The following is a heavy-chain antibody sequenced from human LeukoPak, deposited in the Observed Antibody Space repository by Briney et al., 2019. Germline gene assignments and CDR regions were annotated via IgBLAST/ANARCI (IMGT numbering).Heavy chain of an antibody. Sequence: EASVKVSCKASGGTFRSYAINWVRLAPGKGLEWMGGIIPMVNTPKYAQKFQGRVSMTTDTSTSTAYMEVRSLRSDDTAVYYCARDQFLLGYCSGGRGCRRAYYFDYWGQGTLVTVSS. J-gene: IGHJ4*02. CDR1: GGTFRSYA. CDR3: ARDQFLLGYCSGGRGCRRAYYFDY. CDR2: IIPMVNTP. V-gene: IGHV1-69*05. D-gene: IGHD2-15*01.